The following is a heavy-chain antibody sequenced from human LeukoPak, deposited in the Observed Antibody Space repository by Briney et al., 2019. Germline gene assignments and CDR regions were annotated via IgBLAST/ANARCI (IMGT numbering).Heavy chain of an antibody. CDR3: ATEILYYYDSSGYYVDYFGY. D-gene: IGHD3-22*01. CDR2: IKQDGSEK. Sequence: GGSLRLSCAASGFTFSDYTMNWVRQAPGKGLEWVANIKQDGSEKYYVDSVKGRFTISRDNAKNSLYLQVNSLRAEDTAVYYCATEILYYYDSSGYYVDYFGYWGQGTLVTVSS. V-gene: IGHV3-7*01. CDR1: GFTFSDYT. J-gene: IGHJ4*02.